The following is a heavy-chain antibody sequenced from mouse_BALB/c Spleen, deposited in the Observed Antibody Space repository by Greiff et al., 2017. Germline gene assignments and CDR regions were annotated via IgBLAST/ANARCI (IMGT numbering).Heavy chain of an antibody. CDR1: GFSLTSYG. CDR2: IWSGGST. D-gene: IGHD2-4*01. V-gene: IGHV2-2*02. J-gene: IGHJ4*01. Sequence: QVQLQQSGPGLVQPSQSLSITCTVSGFSLTSYGVHWVRQSPGKGLEWLGVIWSGGSTDYNAAFISRLSISKDNCKSQVFFKMNSLQANDTAIYYCARPYYYDYVYYAMDYWGQGTSVTVSS. CDR3: ARPYYYDYVYYAMDY.